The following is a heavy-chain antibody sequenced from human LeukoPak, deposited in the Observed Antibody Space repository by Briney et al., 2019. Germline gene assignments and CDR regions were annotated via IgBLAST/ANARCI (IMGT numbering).Heavy chain of an antibody. CDR3: ASGSGYYYYFDY. CDR2: IYYSGST. CDR1: GGSFSGYY. J-gene: IGHJ4*02. Sequence: SETLSLTCAVYGGSFSGYYWSWIRQPPGKGLEWIGYIYYSGSTNYNPSLKSRVTISVDTSKNQFSLKLSSVTAADTAVYYCASGSGYYYYFDYWGQGTLVTVSS. V-gene: IGHV4-59*01. D-gene: IGHD3-3*01.